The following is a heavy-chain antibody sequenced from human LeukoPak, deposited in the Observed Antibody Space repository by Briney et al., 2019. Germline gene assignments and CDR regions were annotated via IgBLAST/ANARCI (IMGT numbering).Heavy chain of an antibody. Sequence: PGGSLRLSCAASGFTFSTYWMSWVRQAPGKGLEWVATIRQDGSEKHYVDSVEGRFTISRDNAQNSLYLQMHSLGVEDTAEYYCVRGCGKSSCPYYLDSWGQGTLVTVSS. V-gene: IGHV3-7*01. CDR2: IRQDGSEK. J-gene: IGHJ4*02. CDR1: GFTFSTYW. CDR3: VRGCGKSSCPYYLDS. D-gene: IGHD6-13*01.